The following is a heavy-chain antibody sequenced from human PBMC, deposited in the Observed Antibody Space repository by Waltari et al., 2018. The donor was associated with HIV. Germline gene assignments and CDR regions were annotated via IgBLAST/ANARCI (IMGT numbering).Heavy chain of an antibody. V-gene: IGHV3-9*01. CDR2: FSWNSVSI. D-gene: IGHD3-16*01. CDR1: AFIFYDSA. CDR3: VKEQGGGEAFDI. J-gene: IGHJ3*02. Sequence: EAQLVESGGGLVQPGRSLRLSCSASAFIFYDSALPWVRQVPGKGLEWFSGFSWNSVSIDYADSVKGRFTMSRNNAKNSLYLQMNSLRADDTALYFCVKEQGGGEAFDIWGQGTMVTVSS.